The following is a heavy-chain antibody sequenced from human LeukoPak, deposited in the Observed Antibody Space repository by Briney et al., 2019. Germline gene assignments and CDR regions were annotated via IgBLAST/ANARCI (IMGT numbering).Heavy chain of an antibody. CDR2: INSDGSST. V-gene: IGHV3-74*01. CDR1: GFTFSSYW. CDR3: ARAVFDDYGDPYFDY. J-gene: IGHJ4*02. D-gene: IGHD4-17*01. Sequence: GGSLRLSCAASGFTFSSYWMHWVRQAPGKGLVWVSRINSDGSSTSYADSVKGRFTISRDNAKNTLYLQMNSLRAEDTAVYYCARAVFDDYGDPYFDYWGQGTPVTVSS.